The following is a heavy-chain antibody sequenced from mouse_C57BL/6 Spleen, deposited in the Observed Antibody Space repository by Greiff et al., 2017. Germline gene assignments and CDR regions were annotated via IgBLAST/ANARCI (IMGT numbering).Heavy chain of an antibody. V-gene: IGHV1-52*01. CDR1: GYTFTSYW. CDR3: ARDYYGSSWGYAMDY. CDR2: IDPSDSET. D-gene: IGHD1-1*01. Sequence: QVQLQQPGAELVRPGSSVKLSCKASGYTFTSYWMHWVKQRPIQGLEWIGNIDPSDSETHYNQKFKDKATLTVDKSSSTAYMQLSSLTSEDSAVYDCARDYYGSSWGYAMDYWGQGTSVTVSS. J-gene: IGHJ4*01.